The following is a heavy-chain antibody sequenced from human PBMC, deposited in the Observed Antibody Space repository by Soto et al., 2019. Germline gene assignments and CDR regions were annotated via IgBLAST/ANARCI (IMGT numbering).Heavy chain of an antibody. CDR2: IYPGDSDS. CDR1: GYSFTSYW. Sequence: LGESLKISCKGSGYSFTSYWIGWVRQRPGKGLEWMGIIYPGDSDSRHSPSFEGQVSFSADKSINTAYMELSSLTSADTAVYYCAREPQDGSGSYFDSWGQGTLVTVSS. D-gene: IGHD3-10*01. V-gene: IGHV5-51*01. CDR3: AREPQDGSGSYFDS. J-gene: IGHJ4*02.